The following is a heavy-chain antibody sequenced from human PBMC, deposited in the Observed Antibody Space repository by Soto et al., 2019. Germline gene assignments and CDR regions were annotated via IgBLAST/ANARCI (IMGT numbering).Heavy chain of an antibody. CDR1: GFTFENYA. CDR3: AKRRDYGSGSYWYFDL. D-gene: IGHD3-10*01. Sequence: DVQLVESGGGLVRPGRSLRLSCAASGFTFENYAMHWVRQAPGKGLEWVSDINWNSGGMGYADSVKGRFPISRDNAKNSLYLQMNSRRTEDTALYYCAKRRDYGSGSYWYFDLWGRGTLVIVSS. J-gene: IGHJ2*01. V-gene: IGHV3-9*01. CDR2: INWNSGGM.